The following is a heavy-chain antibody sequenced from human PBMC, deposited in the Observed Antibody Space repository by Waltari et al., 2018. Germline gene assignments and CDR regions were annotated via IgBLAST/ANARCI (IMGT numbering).Heavy chain of an antibody. Sequence: QLQLQESGPGLVKPSETLSLSCSVSGDSISSSNYYWRWIRQPPGKGLEWIASVYYSGTTSHNPSLKSRVTISGDTARNQFYRRLTSVTATDTAVYYCARSSAGMPRWLGDYWGQGILVTVSS. J-gene: IGHJ4*02. D-gene: IGHD5-12*01. V-gene: IGHV4-39*01. CDR2: VYYSGTT. CDR1: GDSISSSNYY. CDR3: ARSSAGMPRWLGDY.